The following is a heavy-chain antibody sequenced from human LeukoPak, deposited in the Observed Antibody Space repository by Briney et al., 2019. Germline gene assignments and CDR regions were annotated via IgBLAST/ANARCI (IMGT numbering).Heavy chain of an antibody. CDR2: IYHSGST. Sequence: PSETLSLTCTVSGGSISSSSYYWGWIRQPPGKGLEWIGEIYHSGSTNYNPSLKSRVTISVDKSKNQFSLKLSSVTAADTAVYYCARVDYDILTGLDYWGQGTLVTVSS. D-gene: IGHD3-9*01. CDR1: GGSISSSSYY. J-gene: IGHJ4*02. CDR3: ARVDYDILTGLDY. V-gene: IGHV4-39*07.